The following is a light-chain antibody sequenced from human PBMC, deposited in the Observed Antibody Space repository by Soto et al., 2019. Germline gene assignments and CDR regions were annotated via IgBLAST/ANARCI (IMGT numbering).Light chain of an antibody. J-gene: IGKJ2*01. CDR2: LGS. CDR1: QSLLHSNGYTY. V-gene: IGKV2-28*01. CDR3: MQALQTPLYT. Sequence: IVMTQSPLYLPVTPGEPASIACRSSQSLLHSNGYTYLDWYLQKPGQSPRLLIYLGSNRASGVPDRFSGSGSGTDFTLKISSVEAEDVGVYYCMQALQTPLYTFGQGTKLQI.